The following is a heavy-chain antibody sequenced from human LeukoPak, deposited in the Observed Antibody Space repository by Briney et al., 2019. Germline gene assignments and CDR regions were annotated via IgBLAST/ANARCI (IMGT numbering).Heavy chain of an antibody. CDR3: AKDFPFLDSSGNPFDY. CDR1: GFTFSSYA. Sequence: GGSLRLSCAASGFTFSSYAMSWVRQAPGKGLEGVSAISGSGGSTYYTDSVKGRFTISRDNSKNTLYLQMNSLRAEDTAVYYCAKDFPFLDSSGNPFDYWGQGTLVTVSS. J-gene: IGHJ4*02. CDR2: ISGSGGST. D-gene: IGHD3-22*01. V-gene: IGHV3-23*01.